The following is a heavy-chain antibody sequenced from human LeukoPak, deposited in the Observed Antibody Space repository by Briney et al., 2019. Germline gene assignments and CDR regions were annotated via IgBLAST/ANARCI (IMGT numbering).Heavy chain of an antibody. D-gene: IGHD1-14*01. CDR2: IKQDGSEK. CDR3: ARDALNWNHRYYYYMDV. CDR1: GFTFSSYW. V-gene: IGHV3-7*01. Sequence: PGGSLRLSCAASGFTFSSYWMSWVRQAPGKGLEWVANIKQDGSEKYYVDSVKGRFTISRDNAKNSLYLQMNSLRAEDTAVYYCARDALNWNHRYYYYMDVWGKGTTVTVSS. J-gene: IGHJ6*03.